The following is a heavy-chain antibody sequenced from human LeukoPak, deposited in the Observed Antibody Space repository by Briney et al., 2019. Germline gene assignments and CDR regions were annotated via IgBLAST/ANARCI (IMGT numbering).Heavy chain of an antibody. Sequence: PGGSLRLSCAASGFTFSSYSMNWVRQAPGKGLEWVSYISSSSSTIYYADSVKGRFTISRDNAKNSLYLQMNSLRAEDTAVYYCARALRVSTDTAPRPPNDAFDIWGQGTMVTVSS. CDR3: ARALRVSTDTAPRPPNDAFDI. J-gene: IGHJ3*02. CDR1: GFTFSSYS. CDR2: ISSSSSTI. D-gene: IGHD5-18*01. V-gene: IGHV3-48*01.